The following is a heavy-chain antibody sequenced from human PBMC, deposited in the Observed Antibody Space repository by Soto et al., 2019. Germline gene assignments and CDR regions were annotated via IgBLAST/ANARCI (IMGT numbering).Heavy chain of an antibody. V-gene: IGHV3-30-3*01. CDR2: ISHDGTNR. CDR1: GFAFNIYA. J-gene: IGHJ4*02. D-gene: IGHD3-16*02. CDR3: ARSSRVPTPDFDY. Sequence: WWSLRLSCAASGFAFNIYAIDWGRQAPGKGLEGVAVISHDGTNRYYTDSVRGRFTISRDNSKNTVYLEMDSLRADDTAVYYCARSSRVPTPDFDYWGQGTLVTVSS.